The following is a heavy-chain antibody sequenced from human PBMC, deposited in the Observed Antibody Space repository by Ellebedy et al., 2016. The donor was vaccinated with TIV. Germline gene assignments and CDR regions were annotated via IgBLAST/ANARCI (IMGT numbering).Heavy chain of an antibody. CDR3: AIAYYYDGFFDY. V-gene: IGHV3-9*01. J-gene: IGHJ4*02. CDR2: ISWNSANI. Sequence: GGSLRLSXVASGFTFEDYAMHWVRQAPGKGLEWVSGISWNSANIAYADSVKGRFTTSRDNAEKSLYLEMNSLRPEDTALCYCAIAYYYDGFFDYWGQGALVTVSS. D-gene: IGHD3-22*01. CDR1: GFTFEDYA.